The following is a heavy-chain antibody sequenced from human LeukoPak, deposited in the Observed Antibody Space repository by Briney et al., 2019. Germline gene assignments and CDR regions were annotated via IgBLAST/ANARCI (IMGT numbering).Heavy chain of an antibody. D-gene: IGHD6-13*01. CDR3: ARGGIAAAFRASFDY. J-gene: IGHJ4*02. Sequence: SETLSLTCAVYGGSFSGYYWSWIGQPPGKGLEWIGEINHSGSTNYNPSLKSRVTISVDTSKNQFSLKLSSVTAADTAVYYCARGGIAAAFRASFDYWGQGTLVTVSS. CDR1: GGSFSGYY. V-gene: IGHV4-34*01. CDR2: INHSGST.